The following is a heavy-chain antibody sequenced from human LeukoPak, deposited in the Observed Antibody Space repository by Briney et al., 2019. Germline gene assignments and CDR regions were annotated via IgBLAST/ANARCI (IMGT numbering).Heavy chain of an antibody. CDR2: ISGSAGST. V-gene: IGHV3-23*01. D-gene: IGHD6-13*01. J-gene: IGHJ4*02. CDR3: AKVEGIYIFDY. Sequence: PGGSLRLSCAASGFTFSSYAMSWVRQAPGKGLEWVSSISGSAGSTYYADSVRGRFTISRDNSKNTLYLQMNSLRAEDTAVYYCAKVEGIYIFDYWGQGTLVTVSS. CDR1: GFTFSSYA.